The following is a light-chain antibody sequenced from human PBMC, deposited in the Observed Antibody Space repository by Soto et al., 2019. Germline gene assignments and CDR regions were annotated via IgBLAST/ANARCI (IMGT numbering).Light chain of an antibody. V-gene: IGKV1-5*03. J-gene: IGKJ1*01. CDR2: KAS. CDR1: QSINDL. CDR3: QQYDSYPWT. Sequence: DIQMTQSPSTLSACVGDRVTITFRASQSINDLLAWYQQKPGRAPKLLIYKASNLESGVPLRFSGSGSGTEFTLTISGLQPDNFATYHCQQYDSYPWTFGQGTKVDI.